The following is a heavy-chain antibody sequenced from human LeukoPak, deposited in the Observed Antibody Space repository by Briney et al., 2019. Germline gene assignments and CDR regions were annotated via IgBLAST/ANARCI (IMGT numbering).Heavy chain of an antibody. CDR3: ARAGSIRFDY. CDR2: ISYDGSNE. Sequence: GGSLRLSCAPSGFTFSTYGMHWVRQAPGKGLEWAAFISYDGSNEYYADSVKGRFTISRDNSKNTLYLQMNSLRAEDTAVYYCARAGSIRFDYWGQGTLVTVSS. V-gene: IGHV3-30*12. D-gene: IGHD1-26*01. J-gene: IGHJ4*02. CDR1: GFTFSTYG.